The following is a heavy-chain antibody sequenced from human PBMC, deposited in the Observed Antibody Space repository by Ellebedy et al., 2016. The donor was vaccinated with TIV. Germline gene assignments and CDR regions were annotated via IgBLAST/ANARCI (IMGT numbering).Heavy chain of an antibody. Sequence: GGSLRLSXKGSGYTFTSYWIGWVRQMPGKGLEWMGIIYPGDSDTRYSPSFQGQVTISADKSISTAYLQWSSLKASDTAMYYCAKGGYCSSTSCYLDYWGQGTLVTVSS. CDR3: AKGGYCSSTSCYLDY. J-gene: IGHJ4*02. D-gene: IGHD2-2*01. V-gene: IGHV5-51*01. CDR1: GYTFTSYW. CDR2: IYPGDSDT.